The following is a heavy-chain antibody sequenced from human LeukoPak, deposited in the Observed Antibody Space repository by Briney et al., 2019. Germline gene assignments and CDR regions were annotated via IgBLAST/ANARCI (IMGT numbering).Heavy chain of an antibody. J-gene: IGHJ4*02. CDR2: MNPNSGNT. Sequence: GASVKVSCKASGYTFTSYDINWERQATGQGLEWMGWMNPNSGNTGYAQKFQGRVTMTRDTSISTAYMELSSLTFEDTAVYYCARGPPNWGMVGYWGQGTLVTVSS. CDR3: ARGPPNWGMVGY. D-gene: IGHD7-27*01. CDR1: GYTFTSYD. V-gene: IGHV1-8*01.